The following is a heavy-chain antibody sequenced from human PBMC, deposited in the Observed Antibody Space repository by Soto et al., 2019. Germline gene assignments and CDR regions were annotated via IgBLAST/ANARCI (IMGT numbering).Heavy chain of an antibody. D-gene: IGHD2-15*01. V-gene: IGHV1-69*12. CDR3: ASSGYCSGGSCSYPQYYYYGIDV. Sequence: QVQLVQSGAEVKKPGSSVKVSCKASGGTFSSYAISWVRQAPGQGLEWMGGIIPIFGTANYAQKFQGRVTITADESTSTAYMELSSLRSEDTAVYYCASSGYCSGGSCSYPQYYYYGIDVWGQGTTVTVSS. CDR1: GGTFSSYA. CDR2: IIPIFGTA. J-gene: IGHJ6*02.